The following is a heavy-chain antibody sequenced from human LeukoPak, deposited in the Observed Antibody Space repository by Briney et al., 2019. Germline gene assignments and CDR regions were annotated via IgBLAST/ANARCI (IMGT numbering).Heavy chain of an antibody. CDR3: AKAVGATMYAFDI. D-gene: IGHD1-26*01. V-gene: IGHV3-23*01. J-gene: IGHJ3*02. Sequence: GGSLRLSCAASGFTFSNYGMSWVRQAPGKGLEWVSAFSGGGGGTYYADSVKGRFTISRDNSKNTLYLQMSSLRAEDTAVYFCAKAVGATMYAFDIWGQGTMVIVSS. CDR2: FSGGGGGT. CDR1: GFTFSNYG.